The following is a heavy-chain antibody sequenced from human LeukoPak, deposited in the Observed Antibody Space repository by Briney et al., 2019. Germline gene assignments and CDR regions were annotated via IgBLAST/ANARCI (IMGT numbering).Heavy chain of an antibody. V-gene: IGHV1-69*13. D-gene: IGHD1-26*01. J-gene: IGHJ6*03. CDR3: AFSSYYLQGNYYYMDV. CDR2: IIPTFGTA. CDR1: GGTFSSYA. Sequence: ASVKVSCKASGGTFSSYAISWVRQAPGQGLEWMGGIIPTFGTANYAQKFQGRVTITADESTSTAYMELSSLRSEDTAMYYCAFSSYYLQGNYYYMDVWGKGTTVTVSS.